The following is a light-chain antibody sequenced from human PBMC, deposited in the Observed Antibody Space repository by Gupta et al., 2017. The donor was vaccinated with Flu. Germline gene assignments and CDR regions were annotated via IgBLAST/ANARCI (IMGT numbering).Light chain of an antibody. J-gene: IGKJ2*01. CDR2: KAS. Sequence: DIQMTQSPSTLSASIGDRVTITCRATQSISSWLAWYQQKPGKAPKLLIFKASTLESGVPSRFSGSGSGTEFTLTISSLQPDDFATYYCQQYNSYPYTFGQGTKLEIK. V-gene: IGKV1-5*03. CDR3: QQYNSYPYT. CDR1: QSISSW.